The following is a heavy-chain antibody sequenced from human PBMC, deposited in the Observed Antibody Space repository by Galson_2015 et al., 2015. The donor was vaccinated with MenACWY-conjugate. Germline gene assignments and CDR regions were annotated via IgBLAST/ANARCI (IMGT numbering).Heavy chain of an antibody. J-gene: IGHJ4*02. D-gene: IGHD6-19*01. CDR2: ISYEGSIQ. CDR3: AKEAAQRASVALDY. Sequence: SLRLSCAASGFTFSSYGMQWVRQAPGKGLDWVAVISYEGSIQHYGDSVKGRFTISRDNSKNTLYLQMNSLRVEGTAVYYCAKEAAQRASVALDYWGQGTLVTVSS. V-gene: IGHV3-30*18. CDR1: GFTFSSYG.